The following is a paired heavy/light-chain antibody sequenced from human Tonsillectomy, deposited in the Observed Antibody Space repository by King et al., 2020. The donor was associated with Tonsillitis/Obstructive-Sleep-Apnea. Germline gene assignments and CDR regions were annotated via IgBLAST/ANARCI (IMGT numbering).Heavy chain of an antibody. Sequence: QVQLVQSGSELKKPGASVKVSCKASGYTFTSYAMNWVRQAPGQGLEWMGWINTNTGNPTYAQGFTGRFVFSLDTSVSTAYLQISSLKAEDTAVYYCASLGYCSSTSCYPDIDYWGQGTLVTVSS. CDR2: INTNTGNP. D-gene: IGHD2-2*01. J-gene: IGHJ4*02. CDR1: GYTFTSYA. CDR3: ASLGYCSSTSCYPDIDY. V-gene: IGHV7-4-1*02.
Light chain of an antibody. J-gene: IGKJ2*01. CDR2: GAS. CDR3: QQYGSSPPVYT. CDR1: QSVSSSY. Sequence: EIVLTQSPGTLSLSPGERATLSCRASQSVSSSYLAWYQQKPGQAPRLLIYGASSRATGIPDRFSGSGSGTDFTLTISRLEPEDFAVYYCQQYGSSPPVYTFGQGTKLEIK. V-gene: IGKV3-20*01.